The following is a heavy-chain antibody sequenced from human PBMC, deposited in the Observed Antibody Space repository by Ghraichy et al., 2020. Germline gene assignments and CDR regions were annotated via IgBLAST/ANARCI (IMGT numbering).Heavy chain of an antibody. D-gene: IGHD3-10*01. Sequence: ASVKVSCKSSGYAFTDYPMSWVRQAPGQGLEWLGWINTKTGSPTYAEGFTGRFVISLDTSVSTAYLQISSLKAEDSALYYCARDTDYGSGSWGSDNWGQGTKVTVSS. J-gene: IGHJ4*02. CDR3: ARDTDYGSGSWGSDN. V-gene: IGHV7-4-1*02. CDR2: INTKTGSP. CDR1: GYAFTDYP.